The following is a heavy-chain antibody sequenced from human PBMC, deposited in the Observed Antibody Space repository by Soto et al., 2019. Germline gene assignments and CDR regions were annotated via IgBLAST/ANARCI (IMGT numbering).Heavy chain of an antibody. D-gene: IGHD4-17*01. CDR2: INHSGST. V-gene: IGHV4-34*01. CDR3: ARTPSRVATATTDY. CDR1: GGSFSGYY. J-gene: IGHJ4*02. Sequence: SETLSLTCAVYGGSFSGYYWSWIRQPPGKGLEWIGEINHSGSTNYNPSLKSRVTISVDTSKNQFSLKLSSVTAADTAVYYCARTPSRVATATTDYWGQGTLVTVSS.